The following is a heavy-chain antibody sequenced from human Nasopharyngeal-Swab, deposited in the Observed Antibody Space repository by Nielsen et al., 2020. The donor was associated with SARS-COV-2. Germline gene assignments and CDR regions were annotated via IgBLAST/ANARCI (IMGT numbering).Heavy chain of an antibody. Sequence: GESLQISCAASGFTFSSYAMSWVRQAPGKGLEWVSAISGSGGSTYYADSVKGRFTISRDNSKNTLYLQMNSLRAEDTAVYYCAKESSITIFGVVASDVWGKGTTVTVSS. J-gene: IGHJ6*04. CDR1: GFTFSSYA. CDR2: ISGSGGST. V-gene: IGHV3-23*01. D-gene: IGHD3-3*01. CDR3: AKESSITIFGVVASDV.